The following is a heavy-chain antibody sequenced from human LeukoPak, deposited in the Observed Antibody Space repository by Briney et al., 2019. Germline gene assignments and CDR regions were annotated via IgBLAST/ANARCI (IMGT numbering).Heavy chain of an antibody. D-gene: IGHD5-18*01. CDR3: ARESPRGYSYGREEFDY. Sequence: GGSLGLSCAASGFTFSSYSMNWVRQAPGTGLEWVSSISSSSSYIYYADSVKGRFTISRDNAKNSLYLQMNSLRAEDTAVYYCARESPRGYSYGREEFDYWGQGTLVTVSS. V-gene: IGHV3-21*01. J-gene: IGHJ4*02. CDR1: GFTFSSYS. CDR2: ISSSSSYI.